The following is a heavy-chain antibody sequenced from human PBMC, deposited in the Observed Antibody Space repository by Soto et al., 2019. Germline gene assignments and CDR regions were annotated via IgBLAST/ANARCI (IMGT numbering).Heavy chain of an antibody. CDR3: ARENDFWSGPNGLDV. J-gene: IGHJ6*02. Sequence: SETLSLTCAVSGESISSSNWWSWVRQPPGKGLEWIGEIYHSGNTKYNPSLKSRVTISVDKSKNQFSLKLNSVTAADTAVYYCARENDFWSGPNGLDVWGQGTTVTVSS. CDR1: GESISSSNW. V-gene: IGHV4-4*02. CDR2: IYHSGNT. D-gene: IGHD3-3*01.